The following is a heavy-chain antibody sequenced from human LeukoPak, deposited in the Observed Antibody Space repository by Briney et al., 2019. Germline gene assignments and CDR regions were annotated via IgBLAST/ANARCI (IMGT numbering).Heavy chain of an antibody. D-gene: IGHD2-2*01. CDR2: IYPADSDT. CDR1: GYIFTNYW. J-gene: IGHJ4*02. V-gene: IGHV5-51*01. CDR3: ARLVGPADNVGY. Sequence: GESLKISCQVSGYIFTNYWIGWVRQMPGKGLESMGIIYPADSDTTYSPSFQGQVTISADKSISTAYLQWSSLQASDTAMYYCARLVGPADNVGYWGQGTLVTVSS.